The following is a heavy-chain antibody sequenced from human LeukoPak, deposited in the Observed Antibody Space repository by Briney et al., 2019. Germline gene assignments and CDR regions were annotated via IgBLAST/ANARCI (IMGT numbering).Heavy chain of an antibody. V-gene: IGHV4-39*01. CDR2: IYYSGST. CDR3: ARLDYYDSSGYQSDIDY. D-gene: IGHD3-22*01. Sequence: SETLSLPCTVSGGSISSSRYYWGWLRQPPGKGLEWIGSIYYSGSTYYHPSLKSRVTISVDTSKNQFSLTLRSVPAADTAVYYCARLDYYDSSGYQSDIDYWGQGTLVSVSS. CDR1: GGSISSSRYY. J-gene: IGHJ4*02.